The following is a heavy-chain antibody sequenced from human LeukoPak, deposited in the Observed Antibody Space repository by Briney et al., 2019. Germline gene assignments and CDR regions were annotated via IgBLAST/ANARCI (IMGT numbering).Heavy chain of an antibody. V-gene: IGHV3-53*01. CDR2: ISSGGTT. CDR1: GFSVNSNY. D-gene: IGHD6-13*01. Sequence: PGGSLRLSCAASGFSVNSNYLSWVRQAPGEGLEWVSMISSGGTTFYSDSVEGRFTISRDNSKNTLFLQINSLRAEDTAVYYCARGARSWEGYFDYWGQGILVTVSS. J-gene: IGHJ4*02. CDR3: ARGARSWEGYFDY.